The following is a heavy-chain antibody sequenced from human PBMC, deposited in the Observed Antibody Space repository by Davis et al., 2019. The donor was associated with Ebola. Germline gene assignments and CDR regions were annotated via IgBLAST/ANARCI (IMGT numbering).Heavy chain of an antibody. CDR1: GFTFSSYW. CDR2: INSDGSST. D-gene: IGHD6-6*01. Sequence: HTGGSLRLSCAASGFTFSSYWMHWVRQAPGKGLVWVSRINSDGSSTSYADSVKGRVTISRDNAKNTLYLQMNSLRAEDTAVYYCARGHSSSYYYYYYGMDVWGQGTTVTVSS. CDR3: ARGHSSSYYYYYYGMDV. J-gene: IGHJ6*02. V-gene: IGHV3-74*01.